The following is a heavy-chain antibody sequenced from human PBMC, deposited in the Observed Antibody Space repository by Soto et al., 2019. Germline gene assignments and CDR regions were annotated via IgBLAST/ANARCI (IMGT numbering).Heavy chain of an antibody. D-gene: IGHD3-3*01. CDR3: AAFHDFWSGYLSDYYYGMDV. CDR2: IVVGSGNT. Sequence: SVKVSCTASGFTFTSSAVQWVRQARGQRLEWIGWIVVGSGNTNYAQKFQERVTITRDMSTSTAYMELSSLRSEDTAVYYCAAFHDFWSGYLSDYYYGMDVWGQGTTVTVS. J-gene: IGHJ6*02. CDR1: GFTFTSSA. V-gene: IGHV1-58*01.